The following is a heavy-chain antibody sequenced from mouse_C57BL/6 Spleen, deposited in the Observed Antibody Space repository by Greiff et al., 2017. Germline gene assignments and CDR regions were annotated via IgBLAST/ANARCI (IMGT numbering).Heavy chain of an antibody. J-gene: IGHJ4*01. D-gene: IGHD2-2*01. CDR3: ARHPYGYDDYAMDY. V-gene: IGHV2-6-1*01. CDR2: IWSDGST. Sequence: VQVVESGPGLVAPSQSLSITCTVSGFSLTSYGVHWVRQPPGKGLEWLVVIWSDGSTTYNSALKSRLSISKDNSKSQVFLKMNSLQTDDTAMYSCARHPYGYDDYAMDYWGQGTSVTVSS. CDR1: GFSLTSYG.